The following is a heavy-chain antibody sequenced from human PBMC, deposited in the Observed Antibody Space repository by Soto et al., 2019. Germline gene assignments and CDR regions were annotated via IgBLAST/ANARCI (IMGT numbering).Heavy chain of an antibody. CDR1: GFAFNNYG. J-gene: IGHJ4*02. Sequence: LRLSCTVSGFAFNNYGINWVRQAPGKGLEWVSSISKSDYTYYSDSVPGRFTISRDNAKNSVSLQMNTLRVEDTAVYYCAREDSIIIPAVSDFWGQGTLLTVSS. CDR2: ISKSDYT. V-gene: IGHV3-21*01. D-gene: IGHD2-2*01. CDR3: AREDSIIIPAVSDF.